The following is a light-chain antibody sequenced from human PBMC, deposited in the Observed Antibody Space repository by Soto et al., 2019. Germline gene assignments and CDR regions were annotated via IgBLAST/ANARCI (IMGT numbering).Light chain of an antibody. CDR2: GAS. CDR3: QQYGSAPPT. V-gene: IGKV3-20*01. J-gene: IGKJ1*01. CDR1: QSISRY. Sequence: IVLTQSPCTLSLSPGERTTLSCRASQSISRYLAWYQQKPGQGPRLLSYGASSRATGTPDRFSGSGSGTDFTLTINRLEPEDFALYYCQQYGSAPPTFGQGTNVDI.